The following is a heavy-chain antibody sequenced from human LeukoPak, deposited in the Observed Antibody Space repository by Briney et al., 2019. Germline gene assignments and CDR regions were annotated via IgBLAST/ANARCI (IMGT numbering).Heavy chain of an antibody. D-gene: IGHD6-13*01. CDR1: GFTFSTYW. J-gene: IGHJ4*02. V-gene: IGHV3-74*01. Sequence: PGGSLRLSCAASGFTFSTYWMHWVRQAPGKGLVWVSRINNDGRSTTYADPVKGRFTISRDNTKNTLYLQMNSLRAEDTAIYYCARDLNTWYAFDYWGQGTLVTVSS. CDR3: ARDLNTWYAFDY. CDR2: INNDGRST.